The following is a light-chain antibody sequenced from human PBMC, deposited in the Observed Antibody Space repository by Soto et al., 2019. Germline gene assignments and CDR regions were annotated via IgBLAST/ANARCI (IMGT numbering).Light chain of an antibody. CDR2: YDD. CDR1: SSNIGRNA. J-gene: IGLJ2*01. V-gene: IGLV1-36*01. CDR3: AAWDDSLNGPV. Sequence: QPVLTQPPSVSEAPRQRVTISCSGSSSNIGRNAVTWYQQLPGKAPKLLIYYDDLLPSGVSDRFSGSKSGTSASLAISGLQSEDEADYYCAAWDDSLNGPVFGGGTKLTVL.